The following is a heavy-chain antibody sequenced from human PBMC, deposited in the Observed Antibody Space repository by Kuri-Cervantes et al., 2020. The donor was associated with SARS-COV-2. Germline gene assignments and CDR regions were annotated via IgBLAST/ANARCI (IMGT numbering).Heavy chain of an antibody. CDR3: ARSRVSVLRFLEWPGCMDV. CDR1: GFTFSSYA. D-gene: IGHD3-3*01. J-gene: IGHJ6*02. CDR2: IWYDGSNK. Sequence: GESLKISCAASGFTFSSYAMHWVRQAPGKGLEWVAVIWYDGSNKYYADSVKGRFTISRDNSKNTLYLQMNSLRAEDTAVYYCARSRVSVLRFLEWPGCMDVWGQGTAVTVSS. V-gene: IGHV3-33*08.